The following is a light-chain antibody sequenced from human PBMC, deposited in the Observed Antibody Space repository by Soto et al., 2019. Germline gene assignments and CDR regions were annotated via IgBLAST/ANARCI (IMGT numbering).Light chain of an antibody. CDR2: KVS. CDR3: MQGTHWPYT. V-gene: IGKV2-30*01. Sequence: DVVMTQSPLSLPVTLGRPASISCRSSQSLLYSDGDTYLIWFHQRPGQSPRRLIYKVSDRDSGVPDRFSGSGSGTDFTLKISRVEAEDVGVYYCMQGTHWPYTFGQGTNLEIK. J-gene: IGKJ2*01. CDR1: QSLLYSDGDTY.